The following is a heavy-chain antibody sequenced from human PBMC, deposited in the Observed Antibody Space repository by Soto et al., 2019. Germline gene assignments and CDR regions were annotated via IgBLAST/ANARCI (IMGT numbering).Heavy chain of an antibody. CDR1: GGSFSGYY. Sequence: QVQLQQWGAGLLKPSETLSLTCAVYGGSFSGYYWSWIRQPPGKGLEWIGEINHSGSTNYNPSLKSRVTISVDTSTNQFSLKLSSVAAADTAVYYCARGARARGYGYCSSTSPRACYYYYYMDVWGKGTTVTVSS. V-gene: IGHV4-34*01. D-gene: IGHD2-2*01. J-gene: IGHJ6*03. CDR2: INHSGST. CDR3: ARGARARGYGYCSSTSPRACYYYYYMDV.